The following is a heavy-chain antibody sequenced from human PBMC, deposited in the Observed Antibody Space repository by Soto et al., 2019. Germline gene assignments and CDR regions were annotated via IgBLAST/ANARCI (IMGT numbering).Heavy chain of an antibody. J-gene: IGHJ5*02. V-gene: IGHV3-30*18. CDR1: GFTFSSYG. CDR3: AKGRDP. CDR2: ISYDGSNK. Sequence: GGSLRLSCAASGFTFSSYGMHWVRQAPGKGLEWVAVISYDGSNKYYADSVKGRFTISRDNSKNTLYLQMNSLRAEDTAVYYCAKGRDPWGQGTLVTVSS.